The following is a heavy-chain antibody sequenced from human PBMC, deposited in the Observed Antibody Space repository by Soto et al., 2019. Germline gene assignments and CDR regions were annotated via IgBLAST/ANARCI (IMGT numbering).Heavy chain of an antibody. CDR2: IHYLGST. Sequence: PSETLSLTCAVSGYSISSGYYWGWIRQPPGKGLEWIASIHYLGSTYQNPSLKRRVNISVDTPKNQLSLKFSSVTAADTAVYYCARVLGGSFYYFDSWGHGTLVTVSS. V-gene: IGHV4-38-2*01. D-gene: IGHD1-26*01. J-gene: IGHJ4*01. CDR1: GYSISSGYY. CDR3: ARVLGGSFYYFDS.